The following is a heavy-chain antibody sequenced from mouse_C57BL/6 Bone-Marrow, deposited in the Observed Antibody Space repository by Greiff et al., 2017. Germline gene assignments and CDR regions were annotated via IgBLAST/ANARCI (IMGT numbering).Heavy chain of an antibody. CDR2: IWRGGST. CDR1: GFSLTSYG. J-gene: IGHJ1*03. V-gene: IGHV2-5*01. CDR3: AKPPYYYGSSYRYFDV. Sequence: QVQLQQSGPGLVQPSQSLSITCTVSGFSLTSYGVHWVRQSPGKGLEWLGVIWRGGSTDYNAAFMSRLSITKDNSTSQVFFKMNSLQADDTAIYYCAKPPYYYGSSYRYFDVWGTGTTVTVSS. D-gene: IGHD1-1*01.